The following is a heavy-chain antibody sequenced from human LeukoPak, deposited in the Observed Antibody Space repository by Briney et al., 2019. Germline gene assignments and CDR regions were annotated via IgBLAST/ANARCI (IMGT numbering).Heavy chain of an antibody. D-gene: IGHD6-13*01. J-gene: IGHJ3*02. CDR2: FSATDGST. Sequence: GSLRLSCAASGFIFNTYAMTWVRLSPGKGLEWVSAFSATDGSTQYADSLKGRFTISRDNSKNTLYLQMNNLRAEDTGLYYCARAMIVAAGTGAFDIWGQGTMVTVSS. CDR3: ARAMIVAAGTGAFDI. V-gene: IGHV3-23*01. CDR1: GFIFNTYA.